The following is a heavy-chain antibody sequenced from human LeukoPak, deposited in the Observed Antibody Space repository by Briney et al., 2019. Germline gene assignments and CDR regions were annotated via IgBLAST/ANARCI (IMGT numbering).Heavy chain of an antibody. CDR3: ARHCKRYCSSTSCQSRGGCFDY. Sequence: SETLSLTCTVSGGSISSYYWSWIRQPPGKGLEWIGYIYYSGSTNYNPSLKSRVTISVDTSKNQFSLKLSSVTAADTAVYYCARHCKRYCSSTSCQSRGGCFDYWGQGTLVTVSS. V-gene: IGHV4-59*08. CDR1: GGSISSYY. CDR2: IYYSGST. D-gene: IGHD2-2*01. J-gene: IGHJ4*02.